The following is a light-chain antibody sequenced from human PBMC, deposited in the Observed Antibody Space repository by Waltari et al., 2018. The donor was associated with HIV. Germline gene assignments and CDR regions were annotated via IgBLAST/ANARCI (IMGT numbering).Light chain of an antibody. Sequence: DIQMTQSPSSLSASVGDTITIACRASQSLSFYLNWYQVKPGKVPKLLISRASNLESGAPSRFTGSGSGTEFTLTLNSLQPDDFATYYCQQSYSPPRNFGPGTEVEVK. CDR2: RAS. CDR1: QSLSFY. J-gene: IGKJ3*01. CDR3: QQSYSPPRN. V-gene: IGKV1-39*01.